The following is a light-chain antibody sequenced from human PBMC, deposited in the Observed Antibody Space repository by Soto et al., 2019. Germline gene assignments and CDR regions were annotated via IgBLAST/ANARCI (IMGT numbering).Light chain of an antibody. CDR1: SSDVGGYSS. CDR3: ISYAGSNNYV. J-gene: IGLJ1*01. Sequence: QLVLTQPPSASGSPGQSVTISCTGTSSDVGGYSSVAWFQHHPGKAPKLMIYEVSKRPSGVPDRFSGSKSGNTASLTVSGLQAEDEADYYCISYAGSNNYVFGTGTKLTVL. V-gene: IGLV2-8*01. CDR2: EVS.